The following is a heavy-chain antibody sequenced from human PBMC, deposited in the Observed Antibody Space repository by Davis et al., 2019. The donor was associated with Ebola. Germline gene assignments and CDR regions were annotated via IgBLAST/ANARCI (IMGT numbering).Heavy chain of an antibody. CDR3: ATYSGAYFDY. D-gene: IGHD1-26*01. CDR1: W. CDR2: IYPGDSDT. Sequence: WWSWVRQPPGKGLEWMGIIYPGDSDTTYSPSFQGQVTFSVDKSASTAYLHWSSLKASDTAMYYCATYSGAYFDYWGQGTLVTVSS. J-gene: IGHJ4*02. V-gene: IGHV5-51*01.